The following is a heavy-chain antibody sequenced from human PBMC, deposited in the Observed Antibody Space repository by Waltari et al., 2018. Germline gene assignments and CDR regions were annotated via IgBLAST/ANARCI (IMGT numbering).Heavy chain of an antibody. CDR2: SNSDGSDT. Sequence: EAQLVQSGGGLVQHGGSLRLSCAASGFTFSDYWMHWVRQAPGKGLVWVSRSNSDGSDTSYADSVKGRFTISRDNAKNTLYLQMNSLRAEDTAVYYCASSRFSIGCSSWGQGTLATVSS. D-gene: IGHD6-19*01. J-gene: IGHJ5*02. V-gene: IGHV3-74*01. CDR3: ASSRFSIGCSS. CDR1: GFTFSDYW.